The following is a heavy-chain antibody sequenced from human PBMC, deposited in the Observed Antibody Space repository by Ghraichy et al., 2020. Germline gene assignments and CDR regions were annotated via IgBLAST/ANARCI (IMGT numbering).Heavy chain of an antibody. CDR3: AKRGCSGGPCLSPTFDY. D-gene: IGHD2-15*01. J-gene: IGHJ4*02. CDR1: GFTFSSYA. Sequence: GGSLILSCAASGFTFSSYALSWVRQAPGKGLEWVSAIGGSGDSTYYADSVKGRFTISRDNSKNTLYLQMNSLRAEDTALYYCAKRGCSGGPCLSPTFDYWGQGALVTVSS. V-gene: IGHV3-23*01. CDR2: IGGSGDST.